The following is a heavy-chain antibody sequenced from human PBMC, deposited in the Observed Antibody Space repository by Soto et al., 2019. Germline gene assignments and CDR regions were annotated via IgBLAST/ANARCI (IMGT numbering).Heavy chain of an antibody. CDR3: ARSPSDFDSRGYDY. CDR2: IYPADSDT. J-gene: IGHJ4*02. V-gene: IGHV5-51*01. D-gene: IGHD3-22*01. Sequence: GESLKISCKGSGYRFTSYWIGWVRQMPGKGLEWMGIIYPADSDTRYSPSFQGQVTISADKSINTAYLQWSSLKASDTAMYYCARSPSDFDSRGYDYWGRGTLVTVSS. CDR1: GYRFTSYW.